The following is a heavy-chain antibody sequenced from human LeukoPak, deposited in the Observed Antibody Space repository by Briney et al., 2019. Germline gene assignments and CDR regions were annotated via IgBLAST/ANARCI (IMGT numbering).Heavy chain of an antibody. Sequence: GGSLRLSCAASGFTFDDYGMSWVRQAPGKGLEWVANIKQDGSEKYYVDSVKGRFTISRDNAKNSLYLQMNSLRAEDTAVYYCARHLGLEWPSDYWGQGTLVTVSS. CDR1: GFTFDDYG. J-gene: IGHJ4*02. CDR2: IKQDGSEK. D-gene: IGHD3-3*01. V-gene: IGHV3-7*01. CDR3: ARHLGLEWPSDY.